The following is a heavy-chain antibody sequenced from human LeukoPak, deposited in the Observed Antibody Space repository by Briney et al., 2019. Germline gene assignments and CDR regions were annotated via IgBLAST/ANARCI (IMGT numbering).Heavy chain of an antibody. Sequence: GGSLRLSCAASGFTFTTYWMSWVRQAPGKWPEWVANIGQDGGEKCYVDSVKGRFTISRDNAENSLFLQMDSLRDEDTAVYYCARDPGIAAAGTVGYFDSWGQGILVTVSS. V-gene: IGHV3-7*01. CDR1: GFTFTTYW. CDR3: ARDPGIAAAGTVGYFDS. D-gene: IGHD6-13*01. CDR2: IGQDGGEK. J-gene: IGHJ4*02.